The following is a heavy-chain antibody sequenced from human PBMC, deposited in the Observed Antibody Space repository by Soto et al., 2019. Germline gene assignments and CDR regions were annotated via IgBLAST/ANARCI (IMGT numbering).Heavy chain of an antibody. CDR3: ARGPGTMAKIDY. CDR1: GGSISIGGYY. CDR2: IYYSGST. D-gene: IGHD3-10*01. Sequence: SDTLSLTCTVSGGSISIGGYYWSGIRQHPGKGLEWIGYIYYSGSTYYNPSLKSRVTISVDTSKNQFSLKLSSVTAADTAVYFCARGPGTMAKIDYWGQGTLVT. V-gene: IGHV4-31*03. J-gene: IGHJ4*02.